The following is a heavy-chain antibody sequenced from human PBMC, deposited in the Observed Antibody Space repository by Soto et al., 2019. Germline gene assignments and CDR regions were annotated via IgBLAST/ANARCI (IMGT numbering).Heavy chain of an antibody. D-gene: IGHD3-10*01. CDR1: GDSVSNNSVA. Sequence: SQTLSLTCAISGDSVSNNSVAWNWVRQSPSRGLEWLGRTYYRSKWHYDYAPSVRSRITINPDTSKNHFSLQLNSVSPEDAAVYYCARTLQGRAVKYFDDWGQGTLVTLL. CDR2: TYYRSKWHY. CDR3: ARTLQGRAVKYFDD. V-gene: IGHV6-1*01. J-gene: IGHJ4*02.